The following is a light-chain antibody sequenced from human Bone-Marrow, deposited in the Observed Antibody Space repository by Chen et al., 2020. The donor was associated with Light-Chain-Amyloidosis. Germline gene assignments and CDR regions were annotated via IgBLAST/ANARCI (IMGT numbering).Light chain of an antibody. Sequence: SYVLTQPSSVSVAPGQTATIACGGNNIGSTSVHWYQQTPGQAPLLVVYDDSDRPSGIPERLSGSNSANTATLTISRDEAGDEADYYCQVWDRSSDRPVFGGGTKLTVL. CDR3: QVWDRSSDRPV. J-gene: IGLJ3*02. CDR1: NIGSTS. V-gene: IGLV3-21*02. CDR2: DDS.